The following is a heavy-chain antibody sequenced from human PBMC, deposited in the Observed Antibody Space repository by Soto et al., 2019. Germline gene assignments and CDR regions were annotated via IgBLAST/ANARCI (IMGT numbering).Heavy chain of an antibody. CDR3: AFAPSYYYDSSGLHRV. CDR2: IYYSGST. Sequence: SETLSLTCTVSGGSSNSGDYYWSWIRQPAGKGLEWIGYIYYSGSTYYNPSLKSRVTISVDTSKNQFSLKLSSVTAADTAVYYCAFAPSYYYDSSGLHRVWGQGTTVTVSS. J-gene: IGHJ6*02. D-gene: IGHD3-22*01. CDR1: GGSSNSGDYY. V-gene: IGHV4-30-4*01.